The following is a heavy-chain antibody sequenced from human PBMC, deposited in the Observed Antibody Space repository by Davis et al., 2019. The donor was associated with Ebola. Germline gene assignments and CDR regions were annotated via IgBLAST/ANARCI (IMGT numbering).Heavy chain of an antibody. J-gene: IGHJ4*02. V-gene: IGHV3-73*01. Sequence: GESLKISCAASGFTFSGSAMHWVRQASGKGLEWVGRIRSKANSYAAAYAASVKGRFTISRDDSKNTAYLQMNSLKTEDTAVYYCTRRIYSNPFDYWGQGTLVTVSS. CDR3: TRRIYSNPFDY. CDR2: IRSKANSYAA. D-gene: IGHD4-11*01. CDR1: GFTFSGSA.